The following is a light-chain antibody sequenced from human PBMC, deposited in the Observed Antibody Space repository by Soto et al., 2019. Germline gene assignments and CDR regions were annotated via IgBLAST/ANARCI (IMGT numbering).Light chain of an antibody. CDR3: QQFVSSPIT. CDR1: QSVSSGY. CDR2: GAS. Sequence: EIVLTQSPGTLSLSPGERATLSCRATQSVSSGYLAWYQHKPGQAPRLLMSGASSSATGIPDRFSGSGSGTDFTLTISRLEPEDFAVYYCQQFVSSPITFGGGTKVEIK. V-gene: IGKV3-20*01. J-gene: IGKJ4*01.